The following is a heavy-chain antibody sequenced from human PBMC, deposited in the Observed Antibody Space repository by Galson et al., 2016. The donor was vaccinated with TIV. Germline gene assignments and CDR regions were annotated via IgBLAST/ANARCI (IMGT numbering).Heavy chain of an antibody. J-gene: IGHJ3*02. Sequence: PALVKPTQTLTLTCTFSGFSLSTSGVAVGWIRQPPGKALEWLALIYWDDDKRYRPSLKSRLTIAKDTPKNQVLLTLTNLDPEDTATYYCAHRRSVASAVLDACDIWGPGTVVTVSS. D-gene: IGHD2-2*01. CDR3: AHRRSVASAVLDACDI. CDR2: IYWDDDK. V-gene: IGHV2-5*02. CDR1: GFSLSTSGVA.